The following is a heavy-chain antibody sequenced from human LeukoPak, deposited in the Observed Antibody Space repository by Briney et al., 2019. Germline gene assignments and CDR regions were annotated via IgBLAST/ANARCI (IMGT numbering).Heavy chain of an antibody. Sequence: GGSLRLSCEASGLSIADYTMHWVRQVPGKGLEWVSLISRNGVATKYADSVRGRFIVSRDNAKNSLYLQMNSLRAEDTAVYYCARDEGYCSSTSCSEDYYYYYMDVWGKGTTVTVSS. CDR3: ARDEGYCSSTSCSEDYYYYYMDV. CDR2: ISRNGVAT. CDR1: GLSIADYT. D-gene: IGHD2-2*01. V-gene: IGHV3-43*01. J-gene: IGHJ6*03.